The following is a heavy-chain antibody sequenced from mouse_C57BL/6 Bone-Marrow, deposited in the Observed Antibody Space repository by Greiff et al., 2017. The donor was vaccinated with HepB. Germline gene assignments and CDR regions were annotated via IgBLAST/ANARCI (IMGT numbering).Heavy chain of an antibody. D-gene: IGHD1-1*02. CDR3: ARAGHRLWYFDY. V-gene: IGHV5-4*03. Sequence: EVKLVESGGDLVKPGGSLKLSCAASGFTFSSYGMSWVRQTPDKRLEWVATISSGGSYTYYPDNVKGRFTISRDNAKNNRYLQRSHLKSEDTAMYYCARAGHRLWYFDYGGQGTTLTVSA. CDR1: GFTFSSYG. CDR2: ISSGGSYT. J-gene: IGHJ2*01.